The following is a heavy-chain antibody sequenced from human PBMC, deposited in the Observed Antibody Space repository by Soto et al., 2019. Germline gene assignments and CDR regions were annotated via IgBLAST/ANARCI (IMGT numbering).Heavy chain of an antibody. CDR3: ARDGSGQQLDRHDMDV. J-gene: IGHJ6*02. CDR2: INSDGSST. Sequence: PGGSLRLSCAASGVTFSSYWMHWVRQAPGKGLVWVSRINSDGSSTSYADSVKGRFTISRDNAKNTLYLQMNSLRAEDTAVYYCARDGSGQQLDRHDMDVWGQGTTVTVSS. V-gene: IGHV3-74*01. CDR1: GVTFSSYW. D-gene: IGHD6-13*01.